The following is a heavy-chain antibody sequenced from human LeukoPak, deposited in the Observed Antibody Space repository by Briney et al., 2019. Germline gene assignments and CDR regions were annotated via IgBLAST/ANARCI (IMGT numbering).Heavy chain of an antibody. CDR1: GFTFTSYW. CDR3: AKDQAAIDSGSHDAFDI. D-gene: IGHD1-26*01. CDR2: IKEDGGEK. V-gene: IGHV3-7*01. J-gene: IGHJ3*02. Sequence: PGGSLRLSCAASGFTFTSYWMSWVRQAPGKGLEWVANIKEDGGEKYYVDSVKGRFTISRDNVKNSLYLQMNSLRAEDTAVYYCAKDQAAIDSGSHDAFDIWGQGTMVTVPS.